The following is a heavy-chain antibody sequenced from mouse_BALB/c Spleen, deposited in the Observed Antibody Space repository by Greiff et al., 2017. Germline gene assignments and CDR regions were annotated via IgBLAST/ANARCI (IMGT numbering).Heavy chain of an antibody. J-gene: IGHJ3*01. CDR2: ISNLAYSI. V-gene: IGHV5-15*02. CDR3: ARDGAGAWFAY. D-gene: IGHD3-3*01. Sequence: EVKLMESGGGLVQPGGSRKLSCAASGFTFSDYGMAWVRQAPGKGPEWVAFISNLAYSIYYADTVTGRFTISRENAKNTLYLEMCSLRSEDTAMYYCARDGAGAWFAYWGQGTLVTVSA. CDR1: GFTFSDYG.